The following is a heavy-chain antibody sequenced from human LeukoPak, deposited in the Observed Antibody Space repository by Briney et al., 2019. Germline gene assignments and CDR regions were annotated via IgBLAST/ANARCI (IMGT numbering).Heavy chain of an antibody. V-gene: IGHV4-38-2*02. CDR1: GYSISSGYY. Sequence: SETLSLTCTVSGYSISSGYYWGWIRQPPGKGLEWIGSIYHSGSTYYNPSLKSRVTISVDTSKNQFSLKLSSVTAADTAVYYCASYCSSTSCFASDAFDIWGQGAMVTVSS. CDR3: ASYCSSTSCFASDAFDI. D-gene: IGHD2-2*01. J-gene: IGHJ3*02. CDR2: IYHSGST.